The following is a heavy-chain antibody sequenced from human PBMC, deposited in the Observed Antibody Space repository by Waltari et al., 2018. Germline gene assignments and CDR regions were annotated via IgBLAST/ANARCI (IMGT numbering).Heavy chain of an antibody. D-gene: IGHD2-21*01. J-gene: IGHJ4*02. V-gene: IGHV1-69*01. Sequence: QEQLVQSGAEVRKPGSSVKVSCKTSGGTFSRFSISWVRLAPGQGLEWMGGLIPIFLTANYAQKCEGRLTIDADEATSTVYMELSGLTSDDTAVYYCADCGGDCPHRGQGTLVTVSS. CDR2: LIPIFLTA. CDR3: ADCGGDCPH. CDR1: GGTFSRFS.